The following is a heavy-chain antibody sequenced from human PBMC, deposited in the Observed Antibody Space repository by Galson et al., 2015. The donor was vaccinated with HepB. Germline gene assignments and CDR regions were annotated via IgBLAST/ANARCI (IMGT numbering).Heavy chain of an antibody. CDR1: GGSISYYY. J-gene: IGHJ4*02. D-gene: IGHD3-10*01. CDR2: IYYSGIT. Sequence: ETLSLTCTVSGGSISYYYWSWIRQPPGKGLEWIGYIYYSGITNYNPSLRSRVTISVDTSKNHFSLNLSSVTAADTAVYYCARHGSSGSYYYFDYWGQGSLVTVSS. CDR3: ARHGSSGSYYYFDY. V-gene: IGHV4-59*08.